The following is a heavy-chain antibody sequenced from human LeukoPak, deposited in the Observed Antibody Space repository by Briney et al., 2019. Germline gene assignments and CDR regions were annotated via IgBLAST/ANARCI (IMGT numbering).Heavy chain of an antibody. CDR1: GFTFSSYA. J-gene: IGHJ4*02. Sequence: PGGSLRLSCAASGFTFSSYAMSWVRQAPGEGLEGVSAISGSGGSTYYADSVKGRFTISRDNSKNTLYLQMNSLRAEDTAVYYCAKGQWELAAGDYFDYWGQGTLVTVSS. CDR2: ISGSGGST. V-gene: IGHV3-23*01. CDR3: AKGQWELAAGDYFDY. D-gene: IGHD1-26*01.